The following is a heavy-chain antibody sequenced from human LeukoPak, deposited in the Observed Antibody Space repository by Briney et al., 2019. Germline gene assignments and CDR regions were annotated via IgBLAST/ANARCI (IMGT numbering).Heavy chain of an antibody. D-gene: IGHD1-26*01. CDR1: GGSFSGYY. Sequence: SETLSLTCAVYGGSFSGYYWSWIRQPPGKGLEWIGEINHSGSTNYNPSLKSRVTISVDTSENQFSLKLSSVTAADTAVYYCARGLIGTDNWFDPWGQGTLVTVSS. V-gene: IGHV4-34*01. CDR2: INHSGST. CDR3: ARGLIGTDNWFDP. J-gene: IGHJ5*02.